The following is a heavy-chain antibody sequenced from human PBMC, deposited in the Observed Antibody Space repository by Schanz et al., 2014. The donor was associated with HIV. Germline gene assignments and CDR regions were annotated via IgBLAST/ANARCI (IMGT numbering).Heavy chain of an antibody. V-gene: IGHV3-33*05. CDR1: GFTFSTYG. CDR3: ARGSGPYYYYYGMDV. J-gene: IGHJ6*02. Sequence: VQVLESGGGVVQPGRSLRLSCAASGFTFSTYGMHWVRQTPGKGLEWVAVISYDGSNKYYADSVKGRFTISRDNSKNTLYLQMNSLRADDTAVYYCARGSGPYYYYYGMDVWGQGTTVTVSS. D-gene: IGHD3-10*01. CDR2: ISYDGSNK.